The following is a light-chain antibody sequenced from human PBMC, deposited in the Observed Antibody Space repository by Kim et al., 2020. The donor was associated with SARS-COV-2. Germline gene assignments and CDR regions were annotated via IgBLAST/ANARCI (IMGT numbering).Light chain of an antibody. Sequence: AAVGSRVTITCRASQGISSYLAWYQQHPGKAPRLLIYAASTLPSGVPSRFSGSGSGTDFTLTISSLRPEDAASYYCQTYNTAPDTFGGGTKVDIK. CDR3: QTYNTAPDT. CDR2: AAS. CDR1: QGISSY. J-gene: IGKJ4*01. V-gene: IGKV1-27*01.